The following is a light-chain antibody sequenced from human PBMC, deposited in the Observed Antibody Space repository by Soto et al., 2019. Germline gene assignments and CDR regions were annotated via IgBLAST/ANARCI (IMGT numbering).Light chain of an antibody. CDR3: SSYTSSNTYV. Sequence: QSALTQPASVSGSPGQSITISCTGTSSDVGGYNYVSWYQQHPGKAPKLMIYEVSNRPSGASNRFSGSKSGNTASLTISGLQAEDEADYYCSSYTSSNTYVFGTGTKLTVL. J-gene: IGLJ1*01. CDR1: SSDVGGYNY. V-gene: IGLV2-14*01. CDR2: EVS.